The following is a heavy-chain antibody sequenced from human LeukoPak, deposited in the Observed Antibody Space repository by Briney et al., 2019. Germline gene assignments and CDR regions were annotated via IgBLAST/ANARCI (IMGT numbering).Heavy chain of an antibody. CDR2: IGIDSGNT. J-gene: IGHJ4*02. CDR3: ARDHNYAFDN. D-gene: IGHD1-1*01. Sequence: GGSLRLSCAASGFTVSSNYMSWVRQAPGKGLEWISYIGIDSGNTKYADSVRGRFTVSADNAKNSLFLQMNSLRVEDTAVYYCARDHNYAFDNWGQGTLVSVSS. V-gene: IGHV3-11*06. CDR1: GFTVSSNY.